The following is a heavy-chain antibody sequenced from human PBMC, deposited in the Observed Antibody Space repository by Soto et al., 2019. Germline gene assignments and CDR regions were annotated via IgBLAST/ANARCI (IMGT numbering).Heavy chain of an antibody. J-gene: IGHJ4*02. Sequence: QVQLVQSGAEVKKPGASVKVSCKASGYTFTSYDINWVRQATGQGLEWMGWMNPNSGNTGYAQKFQGRVTVTRNTSISTAYMELSSLRSEDTAVYYCARGVYCSGGSCYPRHFYWGQGTLVTVSS. CDR2: MNPNSGNT. CDR1: GYTFTSYD. D-gene: IGHD2-15*01. CDR3: ARGVYCSGGSCYPRHFY. V-gene: IGHV1-8*01.